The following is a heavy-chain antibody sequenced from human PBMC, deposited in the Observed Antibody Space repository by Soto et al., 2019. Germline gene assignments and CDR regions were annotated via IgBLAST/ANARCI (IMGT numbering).Heavy chain of an antibody. Sequence: EVQLVESGGGLVKPGGSLRLSCAASGFTFSSYSMNWVRQAPGKGLEWVSAISSSRSYIYYADSVKGRFTISRDNAKNSLYLQMNSLRAEDTAVYYCARVGSTTPDYWGQGTLVTVSS. J-gene: IGHJ4*02. CDR2: ISSSRSYI. CDR3: ARVGSTTPDY. V-gene: IGHV3-21*01. D-gene: IGHD1-7*01. CDR1: GFTFSSYS.